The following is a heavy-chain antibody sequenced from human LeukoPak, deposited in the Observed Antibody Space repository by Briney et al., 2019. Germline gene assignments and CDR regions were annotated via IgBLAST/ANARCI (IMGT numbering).Heavy chain of an antibody. CDR3: ATDSTVQYYYDSSGYLY. Sequence: ASVKVSCKVSGYTLTGLSMHWVRQAPGKGLEWMGGFDPEDGETIYAQKFQGRVTMTEDTSTDTAYMELSSLRSEDTAVYYCATDSTVQYYYDSSGYLYWGQGTLVTVSS. CDR1: GYTLTGLS. CDR2: FDPEDGET. D-gene: IGHD3-22*01. V-gene: IGHV1-24*01. J-gene: IGHJ4*02.